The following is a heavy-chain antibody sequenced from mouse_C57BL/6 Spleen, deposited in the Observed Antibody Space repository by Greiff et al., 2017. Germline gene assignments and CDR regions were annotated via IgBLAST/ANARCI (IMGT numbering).Heavy chain of an antibody. CDR2: IYPGDGDT. CDR1: GYAFSSSW. D-gene: IGHD2-3*01. Sequence: QVQLKQSGPELVKPGASVKISCKASGYAFSSSWMNWVKQRPGKGLEWIGRIYPGDGDTNYNGKFKGKATLTADKSSSTAYMQLSSLTSEDSAVYFCAREGDGYRGAYWGQGTLVTVSA. CDR3: AREGDGYRGAY. V-gene: IGHV1-82*01. J-gene: IGHJ3*01.